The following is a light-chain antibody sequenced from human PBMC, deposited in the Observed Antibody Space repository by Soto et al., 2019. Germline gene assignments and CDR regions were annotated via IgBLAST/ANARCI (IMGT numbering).Light chain of an antibody. Sequence: DLQLTQSPSFLSASVGDRVTITCRASQGISSYLAWYQQKPGKAPKLLIYAASTLQSGVPSRFSGSGSGTEFTLTISSLQPEDFATYYCQQLNGFGGGTKVDIK. V-gene: IGKV1-9*01. CDR1: QGISSY. J-gene: IGKJ4*01. CDR3: QQLNG. CDR2: AAS.